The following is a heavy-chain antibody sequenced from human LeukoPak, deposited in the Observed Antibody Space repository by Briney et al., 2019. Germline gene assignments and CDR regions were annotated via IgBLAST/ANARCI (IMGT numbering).Heavy chain of an antibody. CDR3: TRDVRLRHKYYYMDV. CDR2: ITNSGSTT. D-gene: IGHD4-17*01. V-gene: IGHV3-11*04. Sequence: GGSLRLSCVASGFTFSDYYMSWIRQAPGKGLERISYITNSGSTTFYADSVKGRFSISRDNANNSLFLQMNSLRAEDTAVYYCTRDVRLRHKYYYMDVWGKGTTVTVSS. J-gene: IGHJ6*03. CDR1: GFTFSDYY.